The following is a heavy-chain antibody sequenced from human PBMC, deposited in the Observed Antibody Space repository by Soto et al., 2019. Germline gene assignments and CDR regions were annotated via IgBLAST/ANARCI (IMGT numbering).Heavy chain of an antibody. CDR3: ARGYYDDSSGYGMDV. D-gene: IGHD3-22*01. V-gene: IGHV4-31*03. CDR1: GGSISSGGYY. J-gene: IGHJ6*04. CDR2: IYYSGST. Sequence: SEALSLTCTVSGGSISSGGYYWSWIRQHPGKGLEWIGYIYYSGSTYYNPSLKSRVTISVDTSKNQFSLKLSSVTAADTAVYYCARGYYDDSSGYGMDVRGNETMVPVDS.